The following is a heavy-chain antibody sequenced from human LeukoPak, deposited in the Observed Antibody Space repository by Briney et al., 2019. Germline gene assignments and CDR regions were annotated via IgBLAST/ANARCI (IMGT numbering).Heavy chain of an antibody. Sequence: TSETLSLTCTVSGDSFTSYYWSWIRQPPGKGLEWIGHMYNRGNTHYNPSLKSRITISVDTSKNQFSLTLNSVTAADTAVLYCARRPHNWGFDYWGQGILVTVSS. J-gene: IGHJ4*02. D-gene: IGHD7-27*01. CDR1: GDSFTSYY. CDR2: MYNRGNT. V-gene: IGHV4-4*08. CDR3: ARRPHNWGFDY.